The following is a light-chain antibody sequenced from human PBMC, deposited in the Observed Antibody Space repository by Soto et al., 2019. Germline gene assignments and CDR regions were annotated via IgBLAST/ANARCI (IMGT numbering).Light chain of an antibody. CDR1: QSISSW. Sequence: DIQMTQSPSTLSASVGDRVTITCRASQSISSWLAWYQQKPGKAPKLLIYDASSLQSGVPSRFSGSGSGTEFALTISSLQPDDSATYYCQQYNTYSWTFGPGTKVDIK. CDR3: QQYNTYSWT. J-gene: IGKJ1*01. V-gene: IGKV1-5*01. CDR2: DAS.